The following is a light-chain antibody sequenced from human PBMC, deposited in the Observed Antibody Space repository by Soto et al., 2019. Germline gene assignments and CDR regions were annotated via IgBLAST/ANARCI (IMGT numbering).Light chain of an antibody. Sequence: EIVMTQSPVTLSASPGERVTLSCRASQSVNINLAWYQQRPGQAPRVLIYGASNRASVIPDRFSGSGSGTDFTLTIISLEPDDFALYYCQQYKDWPPLTVGGGNRVEI. CDR3: QQYKDWPPLT. V-gene: IGKV3D-15*01. CDR2: GAS. CDR1: QSVNIN. J-gene: IGKJ4*01.